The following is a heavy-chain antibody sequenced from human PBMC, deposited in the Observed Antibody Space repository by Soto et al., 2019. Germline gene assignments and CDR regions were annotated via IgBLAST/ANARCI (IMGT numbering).Heavy chain of an antibody. CDR1: GYSISSAYY. CDR3: ARGGRITIFGVARRNTFDY. Sequence: SETLSLTCAVSGYSISSAYYWGWIRQPPGEGLEWIGNIHHSGSTNYNPSLKSRVTISVDTSKNQFSLKLSSVTAADTAVYYCARGGRITIFGVARRNTFDYWGQGTLVTVSS. V-gene: IGHV4-38-2*01. CDR2: IHHSGST. D-gene: IGHD3-3*01. J-gene: IGHJ4*02.